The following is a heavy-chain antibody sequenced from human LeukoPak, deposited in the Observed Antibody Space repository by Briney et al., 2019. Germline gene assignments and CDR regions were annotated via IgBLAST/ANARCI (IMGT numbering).Heavy chain of an antibody. D-gene: IGHD3-22*01. Sequence: ASVKVSCKASGDTFTSYDINWGRQATGQGLGWMGWMNPNSGNTGYAQKFQGSVTMTRNTSIGTAYMELSSLRAEDTAVYSSARGRAYYYARRGLATDYWGQGTLVTVSS. CDR3: ARGRAYYYARRGLATDY. V-gene: IGHV1-8*01. CDR1: GDTFTSYD. J-gene: IGHJ4*02. CDR2: MNPNSGNT.